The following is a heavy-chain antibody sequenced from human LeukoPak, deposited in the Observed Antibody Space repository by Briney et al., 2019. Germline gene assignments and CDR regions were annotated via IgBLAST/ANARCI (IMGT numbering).Heavy chain of an antibody. Sequence: SETLSLTCTVSGYSISSGYYWGWIRQPPGKGLEWIGSIYHSGGTNYNPSLKSRVTISVDTSENRFSLRLPSVTAADTAVYYCARGTYDLGSFDYWGQGTLVTVSS. CDR2: IYHSGGT. D-gene: IGHD5-12*01. CDR1: GYSISSGYY. V-gene: IGHV4-38-2*02. J-gene: IGHJ4*02. CDR3: ARGTYDLGSFDY.